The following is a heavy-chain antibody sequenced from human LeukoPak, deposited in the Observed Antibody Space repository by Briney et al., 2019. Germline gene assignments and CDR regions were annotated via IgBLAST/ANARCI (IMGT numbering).Heavy chain of an antibody. J-gene: IGHJ3*01. D-gene: IGHD3-16*01. Sequence: PGGSLRLSCVASGFTFIDFAMTWVGQAPGKGVEGVSSIGDAGTYYAASVKDRFTISRDNSKTMLYLQLNSLRAADTAMYYCAKNLGPFDVRGQGTMVTVSS. CDR1: GFTFIDFA. CDR2: IGDAGT. V-gene: IGHV3-23*01. CDR3: AKNLGPFDV.